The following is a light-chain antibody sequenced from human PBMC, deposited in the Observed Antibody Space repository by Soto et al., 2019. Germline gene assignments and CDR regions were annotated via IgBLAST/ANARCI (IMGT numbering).Light chain of an antibody. J-gene: IGKJ1*01. Sequence: DIHMTQSPSTLSASVGDRVTITCRASQRMSGFLAWYQQKPGKAPQLLISDASSLESGVPSRFSGGGSGTAFTLTISSLRPEDFATYYCQHYSSNSGTFGPGTKVDIK. V-gene: IGKV1-5*01. CDR3: QHYSSNSGT. CDR2: DAS. CDR1: QRMSGF.